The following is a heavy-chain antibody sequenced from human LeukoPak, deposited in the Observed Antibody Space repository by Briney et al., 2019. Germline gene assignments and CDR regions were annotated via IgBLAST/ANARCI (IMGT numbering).Heavy chain of an antibody. D-gene: IGHD3-16*01. CDR2: IYTSGST. CDR3: SKDLLYYGDSSVMLCY. J-gene: IGHJ4*02. CDR1: GGSISSGSYY. V-gene: IGHV4-61*02. Sequence: SETLSLTCTVSGGSISSGSYYWSWIRQPAGKGLEWIGRIYTSGSTNYNPSLKSRVTISLDTSKNQCSLKLTSVSAADTAVYYCSKDLLYYGDSSVMLCYWGQRTLVTVSS.